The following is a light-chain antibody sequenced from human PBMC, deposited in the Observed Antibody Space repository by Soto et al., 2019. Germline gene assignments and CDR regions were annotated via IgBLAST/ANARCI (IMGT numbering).Light chain of an antibody. CDR2: DAS. CDR3: QQYSKWPIT. CDR1: QSVSSY. V-gene: IGKV3-11*01. Sequence: EIVLTQSPATLSLSPGERATLSCRASQSVSSYLAWYQQKPGQAPRLLIYDASNRAAGVPARFSGSGSGTEFSLTISSLQAEDFAVSYCQQYSKWPITFGQGTRLEI. J-gene: IGKJ5*01.